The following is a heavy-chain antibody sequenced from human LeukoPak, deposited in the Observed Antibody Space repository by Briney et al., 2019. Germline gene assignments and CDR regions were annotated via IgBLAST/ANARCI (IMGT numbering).Heavy chain of an antibody. CDR2: ISSSRSYI. V-gene: IGHV3-21*01. CDR1: GFTFSSYS. D-gene: IGHD1-26*01. J-gene: IGHJ4*02. Sequence: GGSLRLSCAASGFTFSSYSMSWVRQVPGKGLEWVSSISSSRSYIYYADSVNGRFTISRDNAKNSPYLQMNSLRAEDTALYYCARLVGATRPIGFVDHWGQGTLVAVSS. CDR3: ARLVGATRPIGFVDH.